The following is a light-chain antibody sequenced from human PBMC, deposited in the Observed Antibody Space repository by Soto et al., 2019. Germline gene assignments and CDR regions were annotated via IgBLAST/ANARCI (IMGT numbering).Light chain of an antibody. V-gene: IGKV1-33*01. Sequence: DMQMTQSPSSLSASVGDRVTITCRPSQTIDNYLNWYQHKPGKAPKLLIYDASNLETGVPSRFGGSGSETHFTFTISSLQPEDIATYYCQHYSSIPYSFGQGTKLEVK. CDR1: QTIDNY. CDR2: DAS. J-gene: IGKJ2*01. CDR3: QHYSSIPYS.